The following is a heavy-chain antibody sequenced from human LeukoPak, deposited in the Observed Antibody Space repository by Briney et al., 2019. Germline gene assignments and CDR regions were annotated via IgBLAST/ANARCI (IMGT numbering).Heavy chain of an antibody. J-gene: IGHJ3*02. CDR3: ARGPRLDSSGWYYGAFDI. Sequence: ASVKVSCKASGYTFTGYYIHWVRQAPGQGLKWMGRINPNSGGADYAQKFQGRVSMTRDTSISTAYMELSSLRSDDTAVYYCARGPRLDSSGWYYGAFDIWGQGTMVTVS. CDR2: INPNSGGA. V-gene: IGHV1-2*06. D-gene: IGHD6-19*01. CDR1: GYTFTGYY.